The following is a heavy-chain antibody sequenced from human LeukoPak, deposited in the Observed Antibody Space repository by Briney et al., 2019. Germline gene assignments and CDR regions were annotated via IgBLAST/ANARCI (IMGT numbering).Heavy chain of an antibody. CDR1: GGSVSSGTYY. D-gene: IGHD2-2*02. V-gene: IGHV4-61*01. Sequence: SETLSLTCTVSGGSVSSGTYYWSWIRQPPGKGLEWIGCISYSGSTNYNPSLRSRVTISADTSKKQFSLKLRSVTAADTAVYYCARHTADYYYYGMDVWGQGTTVTVSS. CDR3: ARHTADYYYYGMDV. CDR2: ISYSGST. J-gene: IGHJ6*02.